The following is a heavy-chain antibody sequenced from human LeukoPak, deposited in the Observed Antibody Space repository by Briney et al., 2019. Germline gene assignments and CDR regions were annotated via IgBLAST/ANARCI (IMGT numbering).Heavy chain of an antibody. J-gene: IGHJ5*02. CDR2: INSDGSST. CDR1: GFTFSSYW. V-gene: IGHV3-74*01. Sequence: GGSLRLSCAASGFTFSSYWMHWVRQAPGKGLVWVSRINSDGSSTSYADSVKGRFTISRDNAKSTLYLQMNSLRAEDTAVYYCARVGPKYCSSTSCYWFDPWGQGTLVTVSS. D-gene: IGHD2-2*01. CDR3: ARVGPKYCSSTSCYWFDP.